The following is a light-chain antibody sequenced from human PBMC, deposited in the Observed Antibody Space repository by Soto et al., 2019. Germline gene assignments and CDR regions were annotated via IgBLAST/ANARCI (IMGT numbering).Light chain of an antibody. Sequence: QSALTQPASVSGSPGQSITISCTGTSSDVGGYNYVSWYQQHPGKAPKLMIYDVSNRPSGVSNRFSGSKSGNTASLTISGLQAEDEADYYCSSHTSSSTWVFGGGIKLTVL. V-gene: IGLV2-14*01. J-gene: IGLJ3*02. CDR2: DVS. CDR3: SSHTSSSTWV. CDR1: SSDVGGYNY.